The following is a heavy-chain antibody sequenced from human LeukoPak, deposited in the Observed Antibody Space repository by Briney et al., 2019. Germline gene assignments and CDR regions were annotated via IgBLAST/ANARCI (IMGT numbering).Heavy chain of an antibody. CDR1: GGSISSSSYY. V-gene: IGHV4-39*01. Sequence: PSGTLSLTCTVSGGSISSSSYYWGWIRQPPGKGLEWIGSIYYSGSTYYNPSLKSRVTISVDTSKNQSSLKLSSVTAADTAVYYCARHQIVVVPGGFDPWGQGTLVTVSS. CDR3: ARHQIVVVPGGFDP. D-gene: IGHD2-2*01. CDR2: IYYSGST. J-gene: IGHJ5*02.